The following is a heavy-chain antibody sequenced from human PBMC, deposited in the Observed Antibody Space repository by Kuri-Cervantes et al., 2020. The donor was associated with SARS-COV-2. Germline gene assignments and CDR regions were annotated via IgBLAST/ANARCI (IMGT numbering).Heavy chain of an antibody. D-gene: IGHD5-24*01. CDR3: ARESRDAYNLGSFDL. V-gene: IGHV3-48*03. CDR2: ISSSGSAI. J-gene: IGHJ2*01. CDR1: GFTFSSYE. Sequence: GESLKISCAASGFTFSSYEMHWVRQAPGKGLEWVSYISSSGSAIYYADSVKGRFTISRDNAKNSLYLQMNSPRDEDTAVYYCARESRDAYNLGSFDLWGRGTLVTVSS.